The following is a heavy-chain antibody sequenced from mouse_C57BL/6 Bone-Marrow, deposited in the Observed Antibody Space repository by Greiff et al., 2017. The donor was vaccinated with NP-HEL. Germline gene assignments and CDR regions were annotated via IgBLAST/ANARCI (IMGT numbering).Heavy chain of an antibody. J-gene: IGHJ4*01. CDR1: GFNIKDDY. V-gene: IGHV14-4*01. CDR3: TTVYYNGSSYDYYAMDY. CDR2: IDPENGDT. Sequence: EVQLQQSGAELVRPGASVKLSCTASGFNIKDDYMHWVKQRPEQGLEWIGWIDPENGDTEYASKFQGKATITADTSSNTAYLQLSSLTSEDTAVYYSTTVYYNGSSYDYYAMDYWGQGTSVTVSS. D-gene: IGHD1-1*01.